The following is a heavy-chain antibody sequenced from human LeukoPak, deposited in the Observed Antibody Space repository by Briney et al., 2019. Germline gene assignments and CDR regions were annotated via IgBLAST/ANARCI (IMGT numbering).Heavy chain of an antibody. CDR1: GFTFSGYA. CDR2: ISGSGGST. V-gene: IGHV3-23*01. J-gene: IGHJ4*02. D-gene: IGHD2-2*01. Sequence: GGSLRLSCAASGFTFSGYAMSWVRQAPGKGLEWVSAISGSGGSTYYADSVKGRFTISRDNSKNTLYLQMNSLRAEDTAVYYCAKDIYCSSTSCYAVGHFDYWGQGTLVTVSS. CDR3: AKDIYCSSTSCYAVGHFDY.